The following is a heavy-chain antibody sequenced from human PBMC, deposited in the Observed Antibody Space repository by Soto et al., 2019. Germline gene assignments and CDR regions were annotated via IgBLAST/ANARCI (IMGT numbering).Heavy chain of an antibody. D-gene: IGHD3-22*01. CDR3: ARDRSYYDSSGSYSPPY. CDR1: GFTFKNFA. Sequence: PGGSLRLSCAASGFTFKNFAMRWVRQAPGKALEWVSAIGGSGAGAHFADSVKGRFTISRDNSKNTLYLQMNSLRAEDTAVYYCARDRSYYDSSGSYSPPYWGQGALVTVSS. V-gene: IGHV3-23*01. J-gene: IGHJ4*02. CDR2: IGGSGAGA.